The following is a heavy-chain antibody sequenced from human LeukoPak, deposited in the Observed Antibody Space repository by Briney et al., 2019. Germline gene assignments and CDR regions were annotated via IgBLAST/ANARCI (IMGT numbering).Heavy chain of an antibody. CDR3: ARALESCRGDGCYAYYFDN. V-gene: IGHV1-18*01. CDR2: ISAYNGNT. D-gene: IGHD2-15*01. J-gene: IGHJ4*02. Sequence: ASVKVSCKASGYSFTSYGISWGRQAPGQGLEWVGWISAYNGNTNYAQKLQGRVTMTTDTSTSTAYMDLRSLRSDDTAVYYCARALESCRGDGCYAYYFDNWGQGTLVTVSS. CDR1: GYSFTSYG.